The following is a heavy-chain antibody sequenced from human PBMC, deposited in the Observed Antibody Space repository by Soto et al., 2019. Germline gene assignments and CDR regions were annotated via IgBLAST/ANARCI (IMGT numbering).Heavy chain of an antibody. V-gene: IGHV3-49*04. J-gene: IGHJ4*02. CDR3: TRDSFQHDILTGHQWYYFDY. Sequence: GGSLRLSCTASGFTFGDYAMSWVRQAPGKGLEWVGFIRSKAYGGTTEYAASVKGRFTISRDDSKSIAYLQMNSLKTEDTAVYYCTRDSFQHDILTGHQWYYFDYWGQGTLVTSPQ. D-gene: IGHD3-9*01. CDR2: IRSKAYGGTT. CDR1: GFTFGDYA.